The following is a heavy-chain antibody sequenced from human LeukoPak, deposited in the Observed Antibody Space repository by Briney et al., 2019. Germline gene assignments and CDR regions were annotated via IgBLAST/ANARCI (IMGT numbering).Heavy chain of an antibody. CDR3: ARDHVRFIRRRNNVFDI. CDR2: IYYSGNT. J-gene: IGHJ3*02. CDR1: GDSISTSNSY. Sequence: SETLSLTCTVSGDSISTSNSYWGWIRQPPGKGLEWIGSIYYSGNTYYNASLKSRVTISVDTSKNQFSLKFTSVTAADTAVYYCARDHVRFIRRRNNVFDIWGQGTMVTVSS. V-gene: IGHV4-39*07. D-gene: IGHD1-14*01.